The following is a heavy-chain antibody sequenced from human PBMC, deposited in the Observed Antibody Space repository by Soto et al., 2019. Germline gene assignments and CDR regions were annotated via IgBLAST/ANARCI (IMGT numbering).Heavy chain of an antibody. CDR3: AKDLVNTSSWPAD. CDR1: GFNFSSYG. CDR2: ISYDGSHK. Sequence: HVQLVESGGGVIQRGRSLRLSCSVSGFNFSSYGMHWVRQAPGKGLEWVAVISYDGSHKASADSVKGRIAISRDNSKNTLFLQMNSLREEDTAVYYCAKDLVNTSSWPADWGQGTLVTVSS. J-gene: IGHJ4*02. D-gene: IGHD3-22*01. V-gene: IGHV3-30*18.